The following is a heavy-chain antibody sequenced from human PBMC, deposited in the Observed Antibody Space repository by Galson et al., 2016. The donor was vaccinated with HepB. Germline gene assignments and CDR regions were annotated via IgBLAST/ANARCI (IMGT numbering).Heavy chain of an antibody. CDR3: AKSLYGGNF. CDR2: VTWDGTS. J-gene: IGHJ4*02. Sequence: SLRLSCAASGFTFDDYTMHWLRQAPGKGLEWVSLVTWDGTSYYADSVKGRFTISRDNSKNTLYLQMNSLRADDTAVYYCAKSLYGGNFWGQGTLVTVSS. V-gene: IGHV3-43*01. D-gene: IGHD4-23*01. CDR1: GFTFDDYT.